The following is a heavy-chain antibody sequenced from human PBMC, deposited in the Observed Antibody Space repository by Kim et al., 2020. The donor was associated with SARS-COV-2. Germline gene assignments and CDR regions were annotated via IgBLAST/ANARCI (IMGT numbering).Heavy chain of an antibody. Sequence: YPQKFQGRVTMTRDTSTSTVYMELSSLRSEDTAVYYCARDPEGVRFGLDPWGQGTLVTVSS. CDR3: ARDPEGVRFGLDP. V-gene: IGHV1-46*01. D-gene: IGHD3-3*01. J-gene: IGHJ5*02.